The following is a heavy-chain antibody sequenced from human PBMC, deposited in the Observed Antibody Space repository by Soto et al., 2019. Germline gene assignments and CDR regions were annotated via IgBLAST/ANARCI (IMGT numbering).Heavy chain of an antibody. J-gene: IGHJ5*02. V-gene: IGHV1-18*01. CDR1: GYTFTSYG. Sequence: GASVKVSCKASGYTFTSYGISWVRQAPGQGLEWMGWISAYNGDTNYAQKLQGRVTMTTDTSTSTAYMELRSLRSDDTAVYYCARGGTRGDRTQTIRVDPWGQGTLVTVSS. CDR2: ISAYNGDT. D-gene: IGHD2-21*01. CDR3: ARGGTRGDRTQTIRVDP.